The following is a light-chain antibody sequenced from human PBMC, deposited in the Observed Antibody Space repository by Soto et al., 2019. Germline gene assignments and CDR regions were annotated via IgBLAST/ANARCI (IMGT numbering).Light chain of an antibody. V-gene: IGKV1-5*03. CDR3: QQYHTYPVT. J-gene: IGKJ2*01. CDR2: KAS. Sequence: DIQMTQSPSTLSASVGDRVTITCRASQSINGWLAWYQQTPGKAPNLLIYKASSLQSGVPSRFSVSGYGTQFTLTITSLQSDDSAMYYCQQYHTYPVTFGQGTKVEIK. CDR1: QSINGW.